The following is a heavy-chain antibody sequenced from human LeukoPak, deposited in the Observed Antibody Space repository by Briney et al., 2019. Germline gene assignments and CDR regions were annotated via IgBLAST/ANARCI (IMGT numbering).Heavy chain of an antibody. V-gene: IGHV4-61*02. CDR1: GGSISSGSYY. CDR2: IYTSGNT. J-gene: IGHJ6*03. D-gene: IGHD6-6*01. CDR3: ARIGWAARTYYYYYMDV. Sequence: SQTLSLTCTVSGGSISSGSYYWSWIRQPAGKGLEWIGRIYTSGNTNYNPSLKSRVTISVDTSKDQFSLKLSSVTAADTAVYYCARIGWAARTYYYYYMDVWGKGTTVTVSS.